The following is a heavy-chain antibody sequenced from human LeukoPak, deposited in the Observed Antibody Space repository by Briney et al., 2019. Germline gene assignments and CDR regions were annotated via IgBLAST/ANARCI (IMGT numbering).Heavy chain of an antibody. CDR1: GFTFSSYW. V-gene: IGHV3-7*01. CDR2: IKQDGSEQ. CDR3: ARAPFALGELSCHFDY. J-gene: IGHJ4*02. Sequence: GGSLRLSCAASGFTFSSYWMSWVRQAPGKGLEWVANIKQDGSEQYYVDSVKGRFTISRDNAKNSLYRQMNSLRAEDTAVYYCARAPFALGELSCHFDYWGQGTLVTVSS. D-gene: IGHD3-16*02.